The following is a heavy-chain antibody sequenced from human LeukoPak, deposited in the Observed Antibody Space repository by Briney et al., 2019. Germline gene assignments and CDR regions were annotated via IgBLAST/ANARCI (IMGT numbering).Heavy chain of an antibody. CDR1: GGTFSSYA. J-gene: IGHJ6*03. Sequence: GASVKVSCKASGGTFSSYAISWVRQAPGQGLEWMGRIIPIFGTANYAQKFQGRVTITTDGSTSTAYMELSSLRSEDTAVYYCARDRVVAANYYYYMDVWGKGTTVTVSS. CDR2: IIPIFGTA. V-gene: IGHV1-69*05. CDR3: ARDRVVAANYYYYMDV. D-gene: IGHD2-15*01.